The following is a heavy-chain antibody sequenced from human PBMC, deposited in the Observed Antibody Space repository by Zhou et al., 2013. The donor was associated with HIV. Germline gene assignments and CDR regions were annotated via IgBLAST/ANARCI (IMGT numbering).Heavy chain of an antibody. CDR1: GGTFSSYA. V-gene: IGHV1-69*04. Sequence: QVQLVQSGAEVKKPGSSVKVSCKASGGTFSSYAISWVRQAPGQGLEWMGRIIPILGIANYAQKFQGRVTITADKSTSTAYMELSSLRSEDTAVYYCARDYDILTGYYDPWGQGTLVTVSS. D-gene: IGHD3-9*01. CDR2: IIPILGIA. J-gene: IGHJ5*02. CDR3: ARDYDILTGYYDP.